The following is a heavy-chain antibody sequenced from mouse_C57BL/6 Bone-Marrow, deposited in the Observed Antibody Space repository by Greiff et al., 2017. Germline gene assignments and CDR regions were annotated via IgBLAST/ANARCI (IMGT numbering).Heavy chain of an antibody. J-gene: IGHJ1*01. Sequence: EVKVEESVGGLVQPAGSLKLSCAASGFDFSRYWMSWVRQAPGEGLEWIGEINPDSSTINYTPSLKDKFIITRDNAKNTLSLQMSNVRSEDTALYYCASTDWYYDVGGGGTTVTVSS. CDR2: INPDSSTI. CDR3: ASTDWYYDV. CDR1: GFDFSRYW. V-gene: IGHV4-1*02. D-gene: IGHD1-1*01.